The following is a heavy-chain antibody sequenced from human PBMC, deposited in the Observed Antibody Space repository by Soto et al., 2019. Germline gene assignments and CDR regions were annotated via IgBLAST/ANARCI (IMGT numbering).Heavy chain of an antibody. D-gene: IGHD3-10*01. J-gene: IGHJ4*02. CDR1: GFTFSSYA. CDR2: ISGSGGST. Sequence: GGSLRLSCAASGFTFSSYAMSWVRQAPGKGLEWVSAISGSGGSTYYADSVKGRFTISRDNSKNTLYLQMNSLRAEDTAVYYCAKVSDYYGSGSYYDFDYWGQGTLVTVSS. CDR3: AKVSDYYGSGSYYDFDY. V-gene: IGHV3-23*01.